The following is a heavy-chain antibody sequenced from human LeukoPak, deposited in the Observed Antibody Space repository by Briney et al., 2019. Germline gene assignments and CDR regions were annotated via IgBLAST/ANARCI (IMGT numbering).Heavy chain of an antibody. CDR1: GVTFSSYW. V-gene: IGHV3-7*03. CDR2: INHNGNVN. D-gene: IGHD3-16*01. Sequence: GGSLRLSCVASGVTFSSYWMNWARQAPGKGLEWVASINHNGNVNYYVDSVKGRFTISRDNAKNSLYLQMSNLRAEDTAVYFCARGGGLDVWGQGATVTVSS. J-gene: IGHJ6*02. CDR3: ARGGGLDV.